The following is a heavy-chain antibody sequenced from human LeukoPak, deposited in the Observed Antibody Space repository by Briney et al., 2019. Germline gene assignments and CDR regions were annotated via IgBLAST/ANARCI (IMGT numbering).Heavy chain of an antibody. Sequence: GGSLRLSCAASGFTVSTNYVSWVRQAPGKGLEWVSIIYSDATTSYADSVRGRFTISRDNSKNTVYLQVNSLSGDDTAVYFCARMLGGGYTGLFDSWGQGTLVTVSS. CDR3: ARMLGGGYTGLFDS. CDR1: GFTVSTNY. D-gene: IGHD3-10*02. CDR2: IYSDATT. J-gene: IGHJ4*02. V-gene: IGHV3-53*01.